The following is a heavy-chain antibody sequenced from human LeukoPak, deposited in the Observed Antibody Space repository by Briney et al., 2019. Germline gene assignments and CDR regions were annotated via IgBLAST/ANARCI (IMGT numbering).Heavy chain of an antibody. J-gene: IGHJ6*02. D-gene: IGHD2-2*01. CDR1: GGTFSSYA. Sequence: GASVKVSCKASGGTFSSYAISWVRQAPGQGLEWMGGIIPIFGTANYAQKFQGRVTMTEDTSTDTAYMELSSLRSEDTAVYYCATVGMPYYYYGMDVWGQGTTVTVSS. CDR2: IIPIFGTA. CDR3: ATVGMPYYYYGMDV. V-gene: IGHV1-69*06.